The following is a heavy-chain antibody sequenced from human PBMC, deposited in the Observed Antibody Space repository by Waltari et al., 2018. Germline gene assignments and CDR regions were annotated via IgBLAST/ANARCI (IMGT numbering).Heavy chain of an antibody. V-gene: IGHV4-39*01. CDR2: IYYRGSS. J-gene: IGHJ4*02. D-gene: IGHD3-22*01. CDR3: ARLREGYYYDSSGSLFGH. CDR1: GGTISTSDFY. Sequence: QLQLQESGPGLVKPSQTLSLTCTVSGGTISTSDFYWGWVRQSPGKGLEWIATIYYRGSSYYNSSLKRRVTISVDTAKNQFSLRLSSVTAADTAVYYCARLREGYYYDSSGSLFGHWGQGLLVTVSS.